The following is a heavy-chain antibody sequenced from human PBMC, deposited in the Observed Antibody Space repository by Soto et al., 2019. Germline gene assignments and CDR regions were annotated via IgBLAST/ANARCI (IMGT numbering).Heavy chain of an antibody. CDR2: INPNSGGT. CDR3: ARATELRYVEWSVYRGGNYAMDV. CDR1: GYTFTDYY. D-gene: IGHD3-3*01. J-gene: IGHJ6*02. Sequence: ASVKVSCKASGYTFTDYYIHWVRQAPGQGLECMGWINPNSGGTDYAQKFQGRVTMTWDTSIATAYMELSSLTSDDSAVYYCARATELRYVEWSVYRGGNYAMDVWGQGTTVTVSS. V-gene: IGHV1-2*02.